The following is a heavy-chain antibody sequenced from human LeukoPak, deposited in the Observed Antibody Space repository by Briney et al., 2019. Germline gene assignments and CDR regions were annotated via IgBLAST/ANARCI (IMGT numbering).Heavy chain of an antibody. Sequence: ASVKVSCKASGYTFTSYYMHWVRQAPGQGLEWMGIINPSGGSTSYAQKFQGRVTMTRDTSTSTVYVELSSLRSEDTAVYYCARHLRTGYYGMDVWGQGTTVTVSS. J-gene: IGHJ6*02. V-gene: IGHV1-46*01. CDR2: INPSGGST. CDR3: ARHLRTGYYGMDV. CDR1: GYTFTSYY. D-gene: IGHD1-1*01.